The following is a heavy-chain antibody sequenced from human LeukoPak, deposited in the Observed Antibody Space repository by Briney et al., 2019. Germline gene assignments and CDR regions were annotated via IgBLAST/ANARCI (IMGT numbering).Heavy chain of an antibody. D-gene: IGHD2-15*01. CDR1: GGSFSGYY. V-gene: IGHV4-34*01. J-gene: IGHJ4*02. Sequence: PSETLSLTCAVYGGSFSGYYWSWIRQPPGKGLEWIGEINHSGSTNCNPSLKSRVTISVDTSKNQFSLKLSSVTAADTAVYYCARVGYCSGGSCYTIDYWGQGTLVTVSS. CDR3: ARVGYCSGGSCYTIDY. CDR2: INHSGST.